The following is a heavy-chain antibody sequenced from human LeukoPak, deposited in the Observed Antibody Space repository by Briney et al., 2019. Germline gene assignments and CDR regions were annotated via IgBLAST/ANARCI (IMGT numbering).Heavy chain of an antibody. CDR2: INHSGST. Sequence: SETLSLTCAVYGGSFSGYYWSWIRQPPGKGLEWIGEINHSGSTNYNPSLKSRVTISVDTSKNQFSLKLSSVTAADTAVYYCALLTTGLFDYWGQGTLVTVSS. D-gene: IGHD4/OR15-4a*01. V-gene: IGHV4-34*01. J-gene: IGHJ4*02. CDR3: ALLTTGLFDY. CDR1: GGSFSGYY.